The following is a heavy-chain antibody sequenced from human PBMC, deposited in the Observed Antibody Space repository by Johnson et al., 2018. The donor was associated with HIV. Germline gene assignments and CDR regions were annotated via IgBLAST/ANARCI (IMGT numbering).Heavy chain of an antibody. CDR2: ISSSGSTI. CDR3: ARGRGSYSSSSPLPLDAFDI. CDR1: GFTFSSYW. D-gene: IGHD6-6*01. V-gene: IGHV3-48*01. Sequence: VQLVESGGGLVQPGGSLRLSCAASGFTFSSYWMSWVRQAPGKGLEWVSYISSSGSTIYYADSVKGRFTISRDNSKNTLYLQMNSLRAEDTAVYYCARGRGSYSSSSPLPLDAFDIWGQGTMVTVSS. J-gene: IGHJ3*02.